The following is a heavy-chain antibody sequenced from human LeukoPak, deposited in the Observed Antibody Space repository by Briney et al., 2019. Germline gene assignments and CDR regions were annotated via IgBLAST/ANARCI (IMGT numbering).Heavy chain of an antibody. CDR3: ARENYYDSSGYYP. CDR1: GYTFTGYY. V-gene: IGHV1-2*02. Sequence: ASVKVSCKASGYTFTGYYMHWVRQAPGQGLEWMGWINPNSGGTNFAQNFQGRVTMTRDTSISTAYMELSRLRSDDTAVYYCARENYYDSSGYYPWGQGTLVTVSS. CDR2: INPNSGGT. J-gene: IGHJ5*02. D-gene: IGHD3-22*01.